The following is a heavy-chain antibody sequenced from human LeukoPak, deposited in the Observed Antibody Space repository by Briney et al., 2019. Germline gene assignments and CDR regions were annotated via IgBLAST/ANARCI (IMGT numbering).Heavy chain of an antibody. CDR1: GGSISSGGYY. CDR3: AREMDGYNSPFDY. J-gene: IGHJ4*02. V-gene: IGHV4-39*07. D-gene: IGHD5-24*01. CDR2: IYYSGST. Sequence: SETLSLTCTVSGGSISSGGYYWGWIRQPPGKGLEWIGSIYYSGSTYYNPSLKSRVTISVDTSKNQFSLKLSSVTAADTVVYYCAREMDGYNSPFDYWGQGALVTVSS.